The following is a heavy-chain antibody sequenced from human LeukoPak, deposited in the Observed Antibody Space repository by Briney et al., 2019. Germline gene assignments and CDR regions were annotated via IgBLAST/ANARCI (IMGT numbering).Heavy chain of an antibody. CDR3: ARGGYYDRAFDY. V-gene: IGHV4-4*07. D-gene: IGHD3-22*01. CDR1: GGSISSYY. Sequence: SETLSLTCTASGGSISSYYWSWIRQPAGKGLEWIGRIYTSGSTSYNPSLKSRVTMSVDTSKNQFSLKLSSVTAADTAVYYCARGGYYDRAFDYWGQGTLVTVSS. CDR2: IYTSGST. J-gene: IGHJ4*02.